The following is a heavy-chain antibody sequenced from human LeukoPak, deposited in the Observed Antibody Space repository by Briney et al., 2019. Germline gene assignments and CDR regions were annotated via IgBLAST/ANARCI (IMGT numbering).Heavy chain of an antibody. Sequence: SETLSLTCTVSGYSISSGYYWGWIRQPPGKGLEWIGSIYHSGSTYYNPSLKSRVTISVDTSKNQFSLKLSSVTAADTAVYYCARRWELPHDAFDIWGQGTMVTVSS. J-gene: IGHJ3*02. CDR1: GYSISSGYY. CDR2: IYHSGST. D-gene: IGHD1-26*01. CDR3: ARRWELPHDAFDI. V-gene: IGHV4-38-2*02.